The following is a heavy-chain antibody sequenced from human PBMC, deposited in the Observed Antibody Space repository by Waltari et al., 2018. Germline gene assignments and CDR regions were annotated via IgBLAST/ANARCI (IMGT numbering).Heavy chain of an antibody. CDR2: INPNSGET. CDR1: GYPFTGSY. CDR3: ARVQWLDDY. Sequence: QVQLVQSGAEVKKPGASVKVSCKASGYPFTGSYMNWVRQAPGQGLEWMGRINPNSGETNYAQNFQGRVTMTRDTSISTAYMELSSLKSDDTAVYYCARVQWLDDYWGQGTLVTVSS. D-gene: IGHD6-19*01. V-gene: IGHV1-2*06. J-gene: IGHJ4*02.